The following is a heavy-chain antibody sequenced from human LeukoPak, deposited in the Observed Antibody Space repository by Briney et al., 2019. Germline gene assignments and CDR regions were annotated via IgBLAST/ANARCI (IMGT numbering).Heavy chain of an antibody. D-gene: IGHD3-9*01. V-gene: IGHV1-24*01. Sequence: ASVKVSCKVSGYSFNDLSVHWVRQAPGKGLQWMGGYDPEYGDTLYPQNLQGRLTMTEYTSTATAFMEVSSLRSEDTAVYYCTAVSLLRGYDVLTFYSYPNYFDFWGQGTLVTVSS. CDR1: GYSFNDLS. J-gene: IGHJ4*02. CDR3: TAVSLLRGYDVLTFYSYPNYFDF. CDR2: YDPEYGDT.